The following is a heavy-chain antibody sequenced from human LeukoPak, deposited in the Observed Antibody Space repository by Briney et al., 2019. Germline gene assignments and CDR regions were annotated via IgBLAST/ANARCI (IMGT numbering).Heavy chain of an antibody. CDR2: INQDENEK. V-gene: IGHV3-7*01. D-gene: IGHD3-16*01. Sequence: PGGSLRLSCAASGFLFHTYSMTWVRQAPGKGLEWVANINQDENEKDSVDSVRGRFTVSRDNDKKLLYLQMNSLRVEDTAVYYCARVTEAKTTFSFVSGWADYWGQGTLVTVSS. J-gene: IGHJ4*02. CDR3: ARVTEAKTTFSFVSGWADY. CDR1: GFLFHTYS.